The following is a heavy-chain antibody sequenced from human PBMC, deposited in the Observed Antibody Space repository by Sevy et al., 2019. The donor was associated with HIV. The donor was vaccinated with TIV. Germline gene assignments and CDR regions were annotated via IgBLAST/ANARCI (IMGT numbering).Heavy chain of an antibody. Sequence: GGSLRLSCAASGFTFSSYGMHWVRQAPGKGLEWVAVIWYDGSNKYYADSVKGRFTISRDNSKNTLYLQMNSLRAEDTAVYYSARVRERWLQLHAFDIWGQGTMVTVSS. J-gene: IGHJ3*02. V-gene: IGHV3-33*01. D-gene: IGHD5-12*01. CDR3: ARVRERWLQLHAFDI. CDR1: GFTFSSYG. CDR2: IWYDGSNK.